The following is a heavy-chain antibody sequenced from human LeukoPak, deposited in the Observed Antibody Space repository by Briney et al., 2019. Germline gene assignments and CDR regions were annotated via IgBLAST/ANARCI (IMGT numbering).Heavy chain of an antibody. D-gene: IGHD2-15*01. CDR1: GFTFSSYG. CDR3: AKAGAVVVVAAKYFDY. V-gene: IGHV3-23*01. Sequence: GGSLRLSCAASGFTFSSYGMSWVRQAPGKGLEWVSAISGSGGSTYYADSVKGRFTISRDNSKNTLYLQMNSLRAEDTAVYYCAKAGAVVVVAAKYFDYWGQGTLVTVSS. CDR2: ISGSGGST. J-gene: IGHJ4*02.